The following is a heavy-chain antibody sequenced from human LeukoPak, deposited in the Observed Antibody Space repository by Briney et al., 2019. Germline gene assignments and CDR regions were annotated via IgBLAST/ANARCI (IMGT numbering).Heavy chain of an antibody. V-gene: IGHV3-30*18. CDR1: GFTFSSYG. D-gene: IGHD4-23*01. CDR2: ISYDGINK. J-gene: IGHJ4*02. CDR3: AKSRVEIYGGNSLNN. Sequence: GGSLRLSRAASGFTFSSYGMHWVRQAPGKGLEGVAVISYDGINKFYVDSVKGRFTISRDNSKNTLYLQMNSLRAEDTAVYYCAKSRVEIYGGNSLNNWGQGTLVTVSS.